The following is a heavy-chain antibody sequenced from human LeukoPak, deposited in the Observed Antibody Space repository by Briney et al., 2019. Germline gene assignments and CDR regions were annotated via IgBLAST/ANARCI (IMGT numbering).Heavy chain of an antibody. V-gene: IGHV3-23*01. CDR2: ISGSGGST. Sequence: GGSLRLSCAASGFTFSSYAMGWVRQAPGKGLEWVSAISGSGGSTYYADSVKGRFTISRDNSKNTLYLQMNSLRAEDTAVYYCAKTTIFGVVILRAGFDYWGQGTLVTVSS. D-gene: IGHD3-3*01. J-gene: IGHJ4*02. CDR3: AKTTIFGVVILRAGFDY. CDR1: GFTFSSYA.